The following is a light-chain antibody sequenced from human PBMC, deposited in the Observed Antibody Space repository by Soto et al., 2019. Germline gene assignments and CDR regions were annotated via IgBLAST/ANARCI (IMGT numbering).Light chain of an antibody. V-gene: IGLV1-47*01. CDR3: AVWDDSLSVV. CDR2: KNN. J-gene: IGLJ2*01. Sequence: QAVVTQPPSVSGTPGQRVTISCSGSSSNIGSNYVYWYQQLPGTAPKLLIYKNNQRPSGVPDRFSGSKSGTSASLAISGLRSEDESDYYCAVWDDSLSVVFGGGTKLTVL. CDR1: SSNIGSNY.